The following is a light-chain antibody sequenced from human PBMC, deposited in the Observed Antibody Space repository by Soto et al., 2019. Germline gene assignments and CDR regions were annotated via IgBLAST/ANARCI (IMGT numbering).Light chain of an antibody. J-gene: IGLJ1*01. CDR3: SSYAGSNNFEV. V-gene: IGLV2-8*01. CDR1: SSDVGGYNY. Sequence: QSVLTQPPSASGSPGQSVTISCTGTSSDVGGYNYVSWYQQHQGKAPKLMIYEVSKRPSGVPDRFSGSKSGNTASLTVSGLQAEDEADYYCSSYAGSNNFEVFGTGTKLTVL. CDR2: EVS.